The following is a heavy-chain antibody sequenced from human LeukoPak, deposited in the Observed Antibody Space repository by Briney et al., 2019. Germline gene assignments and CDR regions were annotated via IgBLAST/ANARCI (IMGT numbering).Heavy chain of an antibody. J-gene: IGHJ4*01. CDR3: AREPSINYYDSSGYFGLIDY. CDR1: GFTFSSYW. V-gene: IGHV3-74*01. Sequence: PGGSLRLSCAASGFTFSSYWMHWVRQAPGKGLVWVSRINSDGSSTSYADSVKGRFTISRDNSKNTLYLQMGSLRAEDMAVYYCAREPSINYYDSSGYFGLIDYWGQGALVTVSS. D-gene: IGHD3-22*01. CDR2: INSDGSST.